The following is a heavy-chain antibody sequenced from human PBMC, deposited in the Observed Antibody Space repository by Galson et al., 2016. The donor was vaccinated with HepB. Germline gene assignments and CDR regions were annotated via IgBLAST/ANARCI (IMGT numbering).Heavy chain of an antibody. CDR1: GFTFDDYA. CDR3: ATRLGYCRGGTCFGRY. V-gene: IGHV3-43*02. J-gene: IGHJ1*01. CDR2: IYSDGRT. Sequence: SLRLSCAASGFTFDDYALHWVRQAPGKGLEWVSLIYSDGRTHHAESVKGRFTISRDNTKNTVYLQMNSLRVEDSAIYYCATRLGYCRGGTCFGRYWGQGSLVIVS. D-gene: IGHD2-15*01.